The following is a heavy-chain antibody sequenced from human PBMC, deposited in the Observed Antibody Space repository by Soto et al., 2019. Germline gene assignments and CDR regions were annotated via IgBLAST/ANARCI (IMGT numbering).Heavy chain of an antibody. Sequence: SETLSLTCTVSGVSISSYYWSWIRQPPGKGLEWIGYIYYSGSTNYNPSLKSRVTISVDTSKNQFSLKLSSVTAADTAVYYCARDRGIEGGFDPWGQGTLVTVSS. CDR1: GVSISSYY. J-gene: IGHJ5*02. CDR2: IYYSGST. CDR3: ARDRGIEGGFDP. D-gene: IGHD2-15*01. V-gene: IGHV4-59*01.